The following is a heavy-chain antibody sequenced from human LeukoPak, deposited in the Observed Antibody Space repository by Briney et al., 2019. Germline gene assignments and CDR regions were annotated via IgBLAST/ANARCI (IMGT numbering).Heavy chain of an antibody. D-gene: IGHD5-18*01. CDR1: GGSIISYY. Sequence: SSAPLSLPCSVSGGSIISYYWSGIRRPPGKGLEGIGYIYYSGGTNYKHSLKRGVTISVDTSKNQFSLKLSSVTAADTAVYYCARGYSYGPFDYWGQGTLVTVSS. V-gene: IGHV4-59*01. CDR3: ARGYSYGPFDY. CDR2: IYYSGGT. J-gene: IGHJ4*02.